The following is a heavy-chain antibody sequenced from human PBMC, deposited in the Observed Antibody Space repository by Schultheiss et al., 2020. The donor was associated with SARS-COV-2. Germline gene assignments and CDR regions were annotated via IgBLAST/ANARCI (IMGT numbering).Heavy chain of an antibody. Sequence: GGSLRLSCAASGFTFSSSEMNWVRQAPGKGLEWISYISGGSGALYYADSVRGRFTISRDNAKRSVYLQMNSLRAEDTAVYYCARDKGGGGYDWVDYWGQGTLVTVSS. V-gene: IGHV3-48*03. J-gene: IGHJ4*02. D-gene: IGHD5-12*01. CDR3: ARDKGGGGYDWVDY. CDR2: ISGGSGAL. CDR1: GFTFSSSE.